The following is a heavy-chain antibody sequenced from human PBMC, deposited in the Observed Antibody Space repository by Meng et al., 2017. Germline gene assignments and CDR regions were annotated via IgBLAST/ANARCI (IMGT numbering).Heavy chain of an antibody. CDR2: AYYRSKWYH. CDR1: GDSVSSNSAA. CDR3: ARGSYSFDS. D-gene: IGHD1-26*01. Sequence: QIKLQQSGPGLVQPSQTLSLLCAISGDSVSSNSAAWNWIRQSPSRGLEWLGRAYYRSKWYHDYAESVKSRISIDPDTSKNQFSLQLRSVTPEDSAVYYCARGSYSFDSWGQRTLVTVSS. J-gene: IGHJ4*02. V-gene: IGHV6-1*01.